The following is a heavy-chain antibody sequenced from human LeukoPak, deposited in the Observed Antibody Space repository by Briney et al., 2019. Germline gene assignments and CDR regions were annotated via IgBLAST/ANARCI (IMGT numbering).Heavy chain of an antibody. CDR3: ARDVSGSLDY. V-gene: IGHV3-7*01. Sequence: PGGSLRLSCAASGFTFNTCWMAWVRRAPGKGLEWVANIKQDGSVKNYVDSVKGRFTISRDDAKNSVYLQMNSLKTEDTAVYYCARDVSGSLDYWGKGTLVTVSA. CDR1: GFTFNTCW. CDR2: IKQDGSVK. D-gene: IGHD1-26*01. J-gene: IGHJ4*02.